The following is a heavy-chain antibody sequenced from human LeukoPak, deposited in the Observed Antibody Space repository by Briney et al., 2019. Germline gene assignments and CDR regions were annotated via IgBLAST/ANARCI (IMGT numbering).Heavy chain of an antibody. CDR1: GFTFSSYA. CDR3: AKDIGHGIGSDY. J-gene: IGHJ4*02. V-gene: IGHV3-23*01. Sequence: PGGSLRLSCAASGFTFSSYAMSWVRQAPGKGLEWVSAISGSGGSTYYADSVKGRFTISRDNSKNSLYLQMNSLRAEDTALYYCAKDIGHGIGSDYWGQGTLVTVSS. D-gene: IGHD1-26*01. CDR2: ISGSGGST.